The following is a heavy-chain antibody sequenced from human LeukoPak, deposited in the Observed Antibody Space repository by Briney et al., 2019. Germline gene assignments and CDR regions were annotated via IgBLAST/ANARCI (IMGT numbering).Heavy chain of an antibody. CDR2: INPNSGGT. D-gene: IGHD2-2*01. J-gene: IGHJ4*02. CDR3: ARGLRGSPAFDY. CDR1: GYTFTGYY. Sequence: ASAKVSCKASGYTFTGYYVHWVRQAPGQGLEWMGWINPNSGGTNYAQKFQGRVTMSRDTSISTAYMELSRLRSDDTAVYYCARGLRGSPAFDYWGQGTLVTVSS. V-gene: IGHV1-2*02.